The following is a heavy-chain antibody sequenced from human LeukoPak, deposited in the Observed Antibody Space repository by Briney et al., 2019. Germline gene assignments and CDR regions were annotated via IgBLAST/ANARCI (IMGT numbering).Heavy chain of an antibody. Sequence: SETLSLTCAVYGGSFSGYYWSWIRQPPGKGLEWIGEINHSGSTNYNPSLKSRVTISVDTSKNQFSLKLSSVTAADTAVYYCAAYRGWYNWFDPWGQGTLDTVSS. CDR1: GGSFSGYY. V-gene: IGHV4-34*01. CDR2: INHSGST. CDR3: AAYRGWYNWFDP. D-gene: IGHD3-16*01. J-gene: IGHJ5*02.